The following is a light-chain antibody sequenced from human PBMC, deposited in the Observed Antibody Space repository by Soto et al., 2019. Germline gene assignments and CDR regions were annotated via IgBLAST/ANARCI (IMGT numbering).Light chain of an antibody. V-gene: IGLV2-8*01. CDR3: SSYAGSNNSRYG. J-gene: IGLJ1*01. Sequence: QSVLTQPPSPSGSPGQSVTISRTGTSSDVGGYNYVSWYQQHPGKAPKLMIYEVSKRPSGVPDRFSGSKSGNTASLTVSALQAEDEADYYGSSYAGSNNSRYGFGAGTKVTVL. CDR2: EVS. CDR1: SSDVGGYNY.